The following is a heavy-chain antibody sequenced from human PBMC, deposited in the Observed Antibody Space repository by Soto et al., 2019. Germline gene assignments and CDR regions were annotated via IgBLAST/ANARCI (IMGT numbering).Heavy chain of an antibody. J-gene: IGHJ6*02. D-gene: IGHD3-10*01. Sequence: GGSLRLSCAASGFTFSSYGMHWVRQAPGKGLEWVAVISYDGSNKYYADSVKGRFTISRDNSKNTLYLQMNSLRAEDTAVYYCAKDLESKVLLWFGDLLTPRGYGMDVWGQGTTVTVSS. CDR2: ISYDGSNK. CDR3: AKDLESKVLLWFGDLLTPRGYGMDV. CDR1: GFTFSSYG. V-gene: IGHV3-30*18.